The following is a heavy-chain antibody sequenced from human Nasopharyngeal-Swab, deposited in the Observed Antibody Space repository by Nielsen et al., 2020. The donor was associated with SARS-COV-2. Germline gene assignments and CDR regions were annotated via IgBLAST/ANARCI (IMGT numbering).Heavy chain of an antibody. CDR2: IGDKAHNYAT. CDR1: GFIFSGSA. D-gene: IGHD4-11*01. J-gene: IGHJ4*03. V-gene: IGHV3-73*01. CDR3: TTDYYFDY. Sequence: GSLRLSCAASGFIFSGSAMHWVRQASGKGLEWVGRIGDKAHNYATTYAASVKGRFTISRDDSKNTAFLQMDSLKTEDTALYYCTTDYYFDYWGQGTTVTVSS.